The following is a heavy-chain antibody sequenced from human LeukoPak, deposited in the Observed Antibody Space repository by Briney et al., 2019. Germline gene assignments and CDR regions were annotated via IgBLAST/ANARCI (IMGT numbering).Heavy chain of an antibody. CDR3: ARPAVRYDSSGYHPYYFDY. D-gene: IGHD3-22*01. V-gene: IGHV5-51*01. CDR1: GYSFTSYW. J-gene: IGHJ4*02. Sequence: GESLKISCKGSGYSFTSYWIGWVRQMPGKGLEWMGIIYPGDSDTRYRPSFQGQVTISADRSISTAYLQWSSLKASDTAMYYCARPAVRYDSSGYHPYYFDYWGQGTLLTVSS. CDR2: IYPGDSDT.